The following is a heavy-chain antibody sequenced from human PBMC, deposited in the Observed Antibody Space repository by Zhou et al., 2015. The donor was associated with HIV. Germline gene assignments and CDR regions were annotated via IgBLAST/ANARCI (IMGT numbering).Heavy chain of an antibody. Sequence: QVQLVQSGAEVKKPGSSVKVSCKASGGSFSTFGFSWLRVAPGQGLEWMGGIIPIFRAANHAQKFQGRVTISADESTSTAYMELSSLTSEDTAVYYCARDRVGLEGYNNTWTFDFWGQGTLVIVSS. CDR1: GGSFSTFG. J-gene: IGHJ4*02. CDR2: IIPIFRAA. V-gene: IGHV1-69*01. CDR3: ARDRVGLEGYNNTWTFDF. D-gene: IGHD5-12*01.